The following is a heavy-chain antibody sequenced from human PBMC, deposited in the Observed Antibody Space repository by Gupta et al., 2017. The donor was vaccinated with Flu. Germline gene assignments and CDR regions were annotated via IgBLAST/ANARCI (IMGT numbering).Heavy chain of an antibody. Sequence: EVQLVESGGGLVQPGGSLRLSCAASGFTFSSYSMNWVRQAPGKGLEWVSYISSSSTIYYADSVKGRFTISRDNAKNSLYLQMNSLRDEDTAVYYCARTSSGYLHFDYWGQGTLVTVSS. CDR3: ARTSSGYLHFDY. CDR2: ISSSSTI. V-gene: IGHV3-48*02. CDR1: GFTFSSYS. J-gene: IGHJ4*02. D-gene: IGHD3-22*01.